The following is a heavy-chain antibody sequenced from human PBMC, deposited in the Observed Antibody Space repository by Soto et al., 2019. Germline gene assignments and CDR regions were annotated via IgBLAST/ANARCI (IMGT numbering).Heavy chain of an antibody. CDR3: ARVAFGTIDY. V-gene: IGHV4-38-2*02. Sequence: SETLSLTCTVSNYSISSGYYWGWIRQSPGEGLEWIVSMYHSGTTYYNPSLKSRVTISIDTSKNQFSLKLTSVTSADTAVYCCARVAFGTIDYWGQGTLVTVSS. J-gene: IGHJ4*02. CDR1: NYSISSGYY. CDR2: MYHSGTT. D-gene: IGHD1-1*01.